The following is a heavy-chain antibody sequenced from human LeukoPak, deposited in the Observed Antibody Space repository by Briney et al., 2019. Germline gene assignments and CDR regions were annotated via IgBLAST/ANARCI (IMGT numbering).Heavy chain of an antibody. J-gene: IGHJ4*02. Sequence: PGGSLRLSCAASGFTFSSYSMNWVRQAPGKGLEWVSSISSSSSYIYYADSVKGRFTISRDNSKNTVYLQMNSLRAEDTAVYYCAKPSLFGVEVPVFDYWGQGTLVTVSS. CDR2: ISSSSSYI. D-gene: IGHD2-2*01. CDR3: AKPSLFGVEVPVFDY. CDR1: GFTFSSYS. V-gene: IGHV3-21*04.